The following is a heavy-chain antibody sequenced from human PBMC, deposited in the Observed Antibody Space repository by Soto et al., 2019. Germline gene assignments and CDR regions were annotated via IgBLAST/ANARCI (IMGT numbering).Heavy chain of an antibody. CDR2: IKSRNDGGTT. CDR1: GSTFMTAW. Sequence: PGGSLRLSCGASGSTFMTAWMNWVRQAPGKGLEWVGRIKSRNDGGTTDYAAPVKGRFTISRDDSKNMFYLQMNSLITEDTGLYYCAADLPGYGGGYEFDYWGQGT. CDR3: AADLPGYGGGYEFDY. V-gene: IGHV3-15*07. D-gene: IGHD2-21*01. J-gene: IGHJ4*01.